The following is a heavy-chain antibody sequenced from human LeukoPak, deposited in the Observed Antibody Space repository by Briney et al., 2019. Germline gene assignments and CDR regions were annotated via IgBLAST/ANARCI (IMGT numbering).Heavy chain of an antibody. Sequence: GSVKVSCKASGYTFTGYYLHWVRQAPGQGLEWMGWISAYNGNTNYAQKLQGRVTMTTDTSTSTAYMELRSLRSDDTAVYYCARVRGYCSGGSCFDYWGQGTLVTVSS. J-gene: IGHJ4*02. D-gene: IGHD2-15*01. CDR1: GYTFTGYY. CDR2: ISAYNGNT. CDR3: ARVRGYCSGGSCFDY. V-gene: IGHV1-18*04.